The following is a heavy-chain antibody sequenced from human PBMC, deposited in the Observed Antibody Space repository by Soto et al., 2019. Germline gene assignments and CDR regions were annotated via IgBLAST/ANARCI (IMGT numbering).Heavy chain of an antibody. J-gene: IGHJ4*02. CDR2: IIPIFGTA. CDR3: ASDRLRGYSYGFRES. V-gene: IGHV1-69*12. CDR1: GGTFSSYA. D-gene: IGHD5-18*01. Sequence: QVQLVQSGAEVKKPGSSVKVSCKASGGTFSSYAISWVRQAPGQGLEWMGGIIPIFGTANYAQKFQGRVTITGASYTXTAYMEVSRLRDEDTAVYYCASDRLRGYSYGFRESWGQGTLVTVSS.